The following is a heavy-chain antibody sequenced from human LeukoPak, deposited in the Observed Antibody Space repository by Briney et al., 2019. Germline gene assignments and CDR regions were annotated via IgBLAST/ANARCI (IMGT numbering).Heavy chain of an antibody. CDR2: INPNSGGT. CDR3: ARASNQYNYDLTFFDY. Sequence: ASVKVSCKASGYTFTGYYMHWVRQAPGQGLEWMGWINPNSGGTNYAQKFQGRVTMTRDTSISTAHMELSRLTSDDTAVYYCARASNQYNYDLTFFDYWGQGTLVTVFS. CDR1: GYTFTGYY. J-gene: IGHJ4*02. D-gene: IGHD5-18*01. V-gene: IGHV1-2*02.